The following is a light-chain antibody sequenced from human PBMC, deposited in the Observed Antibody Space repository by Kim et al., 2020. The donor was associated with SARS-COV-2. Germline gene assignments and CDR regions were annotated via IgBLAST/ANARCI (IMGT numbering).Light chain of an antibody. CDR1: SLRSYY. CDR3: NSRDSSGPVV. CDR2: GKN. V-gene: IGLV3-19*01. J-gene: IGLJ2*01. Sequence: SSELTQDPAVSVALGQTVRITCQGDSLRSYYASWYQQKPGQAPVLVIYGKNNRPSGIPDRFSGSSSGNRASLTITGAQAEEEADYYCNSRDSSGPVVFGG.